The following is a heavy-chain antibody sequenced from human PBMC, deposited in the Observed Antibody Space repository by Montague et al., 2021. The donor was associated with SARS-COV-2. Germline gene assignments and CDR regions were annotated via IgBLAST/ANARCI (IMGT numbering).Heavy chain of an antibody. D-gene: IGHD3-10*01. V-gene: IGHV3-11*04. CDR1: GFTFSDYY. Sequence: SLRLSCAASGFTFSDYYMSWIRQAPGKGLEWVSYISSSGSTIYYADSVKGRFTISRDNSQNTLYLQMNSLRAEDTAVYYCASELPWFGDYWGQGTLVTVSS. CDR3: ASELPWFGDY. J-gene: IGHJ4*02. CDR2: ISSSGSTI.